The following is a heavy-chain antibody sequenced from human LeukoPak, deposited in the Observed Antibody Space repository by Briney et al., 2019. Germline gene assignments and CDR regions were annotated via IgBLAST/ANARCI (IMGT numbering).Heavy chain of an antibody. CDR1: GGSISSYY. J-gene: IGHJ4*02. D-gene: IGHD5-18*01. CDR3: ARGGLWSSSGLDY. Sequence: TALETLSLTCTVSGGSISSYYWSWIRQPPGKGLEWIGYIYYSGSTNYNPSLKSRVTISVDTSKNQFSLKLSSVTAADTAVYYCARGGLWSSSGLDYWGQGTLVTVSS. CDR2: IYYSGST. V-gene: IGHV4-59*01.